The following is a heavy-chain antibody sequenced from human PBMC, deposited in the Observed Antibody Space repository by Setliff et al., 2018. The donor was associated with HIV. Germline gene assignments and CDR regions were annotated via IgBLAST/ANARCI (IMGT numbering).Heavy chain of an antibody. D-gene: IGHD3-10*01. V-gene: IGHV3-72*01. CDR2: STNKDNSYTT. J-gene: IGHJ4*02. Sequence: GGSLRLSCAASGFTFSDHYMDWVRQAPGKGLEWVGRSTNKDNSYTTTYAASVKGRFTISRDDSKNSLYLKMNSLKTEDTAMYYCTREIRDGYPRSSNWGQGTLVTVSS. CDR3: TREIRDGYPRSSN. CDR1: GFTFSDHY.